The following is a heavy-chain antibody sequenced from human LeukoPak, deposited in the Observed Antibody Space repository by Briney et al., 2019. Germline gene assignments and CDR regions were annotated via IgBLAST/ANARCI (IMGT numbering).Heavy chain of an antibody. CDR2: ISSSSSYI. CDR1: GFTFSSYS. V-gene: IGHV3-21*04. CDR3: ASGKETSMAQAY. D-gene: IGHD5-18*01. J-gene: IGHJ4*02. Sequence: GGSLRLSCAASGFTFSSYSMNWVRQAPGKGLEWVSSISSSSSYIYYADSVKGRFTISRDISKNTVDLQLNSLRAEDTAVYYCASGKETSMAQAYWGQGTLVTVSS.